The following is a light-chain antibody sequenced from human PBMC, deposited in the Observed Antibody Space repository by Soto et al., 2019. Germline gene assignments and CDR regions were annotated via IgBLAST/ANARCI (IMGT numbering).Light chain of an antibody. V-gene: IGKV3-15*01. J-gene: IGKJ5*01. Sequence: EILMTQSPGTLSVSPGERATLPCRAAQGVTTNFAWYQQKSGQSPRLLIYDVSNRATGVPARFSGSGSETDFTLTISGLRSEDSAVYFCQQYNNWPFSFGQGTRLEIK. CDR2: DVS. CDR1: QGVTTN. CDR3: QQYNNWPFS.